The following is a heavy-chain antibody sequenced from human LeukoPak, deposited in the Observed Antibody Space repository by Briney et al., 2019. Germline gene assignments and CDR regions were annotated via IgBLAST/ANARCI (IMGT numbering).Heavy chain of an antibody. V-gene: IGHV3-53*01. D-gene: IGHD6-13*01. CDR3: ARLRGASSSWYYD. CDR2: LYSKCSK. Sequence: GGSLRLTCTASGFTVSSNYMNWVRQAPGRGVEWVAVLYSKCSKYYEDSVKGRFTFSRDHYKNPLYLQMTALKDEDTGVYYCARLRGASSSWYYDWGQGTVVTVSS. J-gene: IGHJ4*02. CDR1: GFTVSSNY.